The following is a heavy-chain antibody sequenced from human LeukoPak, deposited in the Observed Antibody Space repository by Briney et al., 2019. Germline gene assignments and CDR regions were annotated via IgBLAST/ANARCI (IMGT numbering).Heavy chain of an antibody. CDR3: ARDPLSSGWTGV. Sequence: PGGSLRLSCAASGFTFSSYWMHCVSQPPGKGLVWGSRINTDGSSTSYADSVKGRFTISRDNAKNTLYLQMNSLRAEDTAVYYCARDPLSSGWTGVWGQGTLVTVSS. D-gene: IGHD6-19*01. CDR2: INTDGSST. J-gene: IGHJ4*02. V-gene: IGHV3-74*01. CDR1: GFTFSSYW.